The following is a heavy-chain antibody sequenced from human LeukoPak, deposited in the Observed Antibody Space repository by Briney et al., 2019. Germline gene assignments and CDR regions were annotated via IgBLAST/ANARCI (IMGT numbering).Heavy chain of an antibody. Sequence: GGSLRPSCAASGFTFSSYAMSWVRQAPGKGLEWVSAISGSGGSTYYADSVKGRFTISRDNSKNTLYLQMNSLGVDDTAVYYCARPAVAGTEDLQDWGQGTLVTVSP. CDR3: ARPAVAGTEDLQD. D-gene: IGHD6-19*01. J-gene: IGHJ1*01. CDR2: ISGSGGST. CDR1: GFTFSSYA. V-gene: IGHV3-23*01.